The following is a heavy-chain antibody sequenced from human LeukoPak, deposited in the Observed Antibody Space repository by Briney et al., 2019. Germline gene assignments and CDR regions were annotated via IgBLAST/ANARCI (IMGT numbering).Heavy chain of an antibody. J-gene: IGHJ4*02. Sequence: ASVKVSCKASGYTFTGYYMHWVRQAPGQGLEWMGWINPNSGGTNYAQKFQGRVTMTRDTSISTAYMELSRLRSGDTAVYYCRTDRYGDYGDYIDYWGQGTLVTVSS. D-gene: IGHD4-17*01. CDR2: INPNSGGT. V-gene: IGHV1-2*02. CDR3: RTDRYGDYGDYIDY. CDR1: GYTFTGYY.